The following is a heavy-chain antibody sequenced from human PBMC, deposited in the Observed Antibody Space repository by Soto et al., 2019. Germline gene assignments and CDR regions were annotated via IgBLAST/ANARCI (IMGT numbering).Heavy chain of an antibody. Sequence: VSVKVSRNVSGYTRSELYMSWVRQAPGKGLEWMGGFNPKNCDTIYAQKSQCRVTMTEDPSTDTAYMELSSLRSEDTAVYCCATCARATPNYFYYGMDVRGQGTTVTVSS. CDR2: FNPKNCDT. CDR3: ATCARATPNYFYYGMDV. J-gene: IGHJ6*02. CDR1: GYTRSELY. V-gene: IGHV1-24*01. D-gene: IGHD3-10*01.